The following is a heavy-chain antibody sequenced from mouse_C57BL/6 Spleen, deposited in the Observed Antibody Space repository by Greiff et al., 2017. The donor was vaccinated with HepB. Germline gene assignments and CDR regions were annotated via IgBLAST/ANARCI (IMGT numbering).Heavy chain of an antibody. J-gene: IGHJ4*01. CDR3: ARDLLWSSAMDY. D-gene: IGHD2-1*01. CDR2: INPSNGGT. CDR1: GYTFTSYW. Sequence: VKLQQPGTELVKPGASVKLSCKASGYTFTSYWMHWVKQRPGQGLEWIGNINPSNGGTNYNEKFKSKATLTVDKSSSTAYMQLSSLTSEDSAVYYCARDLLWSSAMDYWGQGTSVTVSS. V-gene: IGHV1-53*01.